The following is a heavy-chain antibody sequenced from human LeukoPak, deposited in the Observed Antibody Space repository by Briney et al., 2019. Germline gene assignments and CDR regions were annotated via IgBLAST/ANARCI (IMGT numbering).Heavy chain of an antibody. CDR2: ISYDGSNK. Sequence: GRSLRLPCAASGFTFSSYAMHWVRQAPGKGLEWVAVISYDGSNKYYADSVKGRFTISRDNSKNTLYLQMNSLRAEDTAVYYCARDLHRVTMIVEWGQGTLVTVSS. CDR3: ARDLHRVTMIVE. CDR1: GFTFSSYA. J-gene: IGHJ4*02. D-gene: IGHD3-22*01. V-gene: IGHV3-30*04.